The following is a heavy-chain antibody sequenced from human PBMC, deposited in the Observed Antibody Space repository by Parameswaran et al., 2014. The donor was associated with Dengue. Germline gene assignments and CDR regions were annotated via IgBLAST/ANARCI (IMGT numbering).Heavy chain of an antibody. CDR2: INPKSGDT. Sequence: WVRQAPGQGLEWMGWINPKSGDTNYAQKFQGRVTMTRDTSISTGYMELSSLRSDDTAVYYCARGNYIDAGGSGYYGGMDVWGQGDHGHRLL. D-gene: IGHD3-10*01. J-gene: IGHJ6*02. CDR3: ARGNYIDAGGSGYYGGMDV. V-gene: IGHV1-2*02.